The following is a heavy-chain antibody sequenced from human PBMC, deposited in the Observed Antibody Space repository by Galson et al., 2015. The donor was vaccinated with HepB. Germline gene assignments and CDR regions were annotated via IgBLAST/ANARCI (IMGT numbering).Heavy chain of an antibody. D-gene: IGHD4-17*01. CDR3: ARAVDYGYRAMPFYF. V-gene: IGHV4-30-2*01. CDR2: IHHSVST. Sequence: TLSLTCAVSGGSFSSGGYSWNWTRQPPGKGLEWIGYIHHSVSTYYNPSLKSRVTISGDRSKNQVSLKVSSVTAADTAVYYWARAVDYGYRAMPFYFWGQGTLVTVS. J-gene: IGHJ4*02. CDR1: GGSFSSGGYS.